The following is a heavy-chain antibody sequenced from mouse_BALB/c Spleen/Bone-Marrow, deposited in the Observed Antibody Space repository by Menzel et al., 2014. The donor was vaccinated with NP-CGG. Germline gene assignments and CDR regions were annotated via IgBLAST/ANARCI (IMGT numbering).Heavy chain of an antibody. CDR3: ARTYGDSPYFYGMDY. V-gene: IGHV1S81*02. D-gene: IGHD2-13*01. J-gene: IGHJ4*01. Sequence: QVQLQQSGAELVKPGTSVKLSCKTSGYTFTSYWMHWVKQRPGQGLEWIGEINPSNGRTNYNEKFKNKATLTVDISSSTAYMQLSSLTSEDSAVYFCARTYGDSPYFYGMDYWGQGTSVTVSS. CDR2: INPSNGRT. CDR1: GYTFTSYW.